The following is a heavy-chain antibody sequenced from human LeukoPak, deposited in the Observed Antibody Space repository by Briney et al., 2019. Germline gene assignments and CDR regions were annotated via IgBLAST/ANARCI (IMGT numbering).Heavy chain of an antibody. V-gene: IGHV1-8*01. J-gene: IGHJ5*02. Sequence: GASVNVSCKASGYTFTSYDINWGRQATGQGLEWMGWMNPNSGNTGYAQKFQGRVTMTRNTSISTAYMELSSLRSEDTAVYYCARGRVAGTGWFDPWGQGTLVTVSS. CDR1: GYTFTSYD. CDR2: MNPNSGNT. CDR3: ARGRVAGTGWFDP. D-gene: IGHD6-19*01.